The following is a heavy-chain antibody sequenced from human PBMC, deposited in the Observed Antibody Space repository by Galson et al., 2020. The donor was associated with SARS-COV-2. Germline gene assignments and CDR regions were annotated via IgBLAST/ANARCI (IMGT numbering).Heavy chain of an antibody. Sequence: GGSLRLSCAASGFIFRSYGMHWVRQAPGKGLEWVAVIWYDGSKTYYADSVKGRFTIARDNSKNTLYLQMNSLRAEDTALFYCAREAEVAAAGNSLDYWGKGTLVTVSS. CDR1: GFIFRSYG. CDR3: AREAEVAAAGNSLDY. D-gene: IGHD6-13*01. V-gene: IGHV3-33*01. CDR2: IWYDGSKT. J-gene: IGHJ4*02.